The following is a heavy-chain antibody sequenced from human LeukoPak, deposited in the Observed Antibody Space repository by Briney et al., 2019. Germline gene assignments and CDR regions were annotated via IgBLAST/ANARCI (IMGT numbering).Heavy chain of an antibody. V-gene: IGHV4-39*07. D-gene: IGHD1-26*01. J-gene: IGHJ2*01. CDR2: IYYSGST. CDR3: ASGIREGTFWYFDL. CDR1: GGSVSSSSYY. Sequence: ASQTLSLTCTVSGGSVSSSSYYWGWIRQPPGKGLEWIGSIYYSGSTYYNPSLKSRVTISVDTSKNQFSLKLSSVTAADTAVYYCASGIREGTFWYFDLWGRGTLVTVSS.